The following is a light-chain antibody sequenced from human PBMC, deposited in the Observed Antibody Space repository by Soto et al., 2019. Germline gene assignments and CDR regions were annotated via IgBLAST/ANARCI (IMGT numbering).Light chain of an antibody. CDR2: EVS. CDR1: SSDNGGSKS. V-gene: IGLV2-14*03. J-gene: IGLJ3*02. CDR3: ASNTPTWV. Sequence: QPVLTQPASVSGSPGQSISISCTGTSSDNGGSKSVSWYQQHQGKAPKLIIYEVSKRPSGISNRFSGSKSANTASLTISGLQADDEADYFCASNTPTWVFGGGTKLTVL.